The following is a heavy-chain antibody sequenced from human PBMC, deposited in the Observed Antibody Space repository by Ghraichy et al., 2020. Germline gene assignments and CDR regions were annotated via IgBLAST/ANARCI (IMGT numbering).Heavy chain of an antibody. CDR1: GFTFSSYW. CDR3: ARDWDFWSGWPDY. V-gene: IGHV3-7*01. CDR2: IKQDGSEK. Sequence: GGSLRLSCAASGFTFSSYWMSWVRQAPGKGLEWVANIKQDGSEKYYVDSVKGRFTISRDNAKNSLYLQMNSLRAEDTAVYYCARDWDFWSGWPDYWGQGTLVTVSS. J-gene: IGHJ4*02. D-gene: IGHD3-3*01.